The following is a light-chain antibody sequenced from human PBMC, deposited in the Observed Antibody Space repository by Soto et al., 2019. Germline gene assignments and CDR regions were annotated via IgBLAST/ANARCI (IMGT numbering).Light chain of an antibody. CDR1: ISNLGANYD. Sequence: QSAPTQPHCVSGAPRHRFTISCTGSISNLGANYDVHWYQQLPGTAPKVLIYANGNRPSGVPGRFSGSKSGTSASLGITGLQAEDEAGYYCQSYDNSLSGYVFGTGTKVTVL. J-gene: IGLJ1*01. CDR2: ANG. CDR3: QSYDNSLSGYV. V-gene: IGLV1-40*01.